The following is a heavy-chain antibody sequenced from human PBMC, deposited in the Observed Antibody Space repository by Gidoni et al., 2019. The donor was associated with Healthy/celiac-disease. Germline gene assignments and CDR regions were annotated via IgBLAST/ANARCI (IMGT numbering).Heavy chain of an antibody. J-gene: IGHJ4*02. D-gene: IGHD6-19*01. Sequence: QVQLVESGGGVVQPGRSLRLSCAASGFPFSNCGMHWVRQAPGKGLEWVAVISYDGSNKYYADSVKGRFTISRDNSKNTLYLQMNSLRAEDTAVYYCAKDLEAFGSGWHATFFDYWGQGTLVTVSS. V-gene: IGHV3-30*18. CDR3: AKDLEAFGSGWHATFFDY. CDR1: GFPFSNCG. CDR2: ISYDGSNK.